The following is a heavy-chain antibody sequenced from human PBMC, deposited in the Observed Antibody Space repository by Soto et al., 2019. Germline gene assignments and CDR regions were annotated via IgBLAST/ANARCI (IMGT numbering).Heavy chain of an antibody. Sequence: SETLSLTSAVSGGTISSGGYSWSWIRQPPGKGLEWIGYIYHSGSTYYNPSLKSRVTISVDRSKNQFSLKLSSVTAADTAVYYCARVPDRWGQGTLVTVSS. D-gene: IGHD2-2*01. CDR1: GGTISSGGYS. J-gene: IGHJ5*02. CDR3: ARVPDR. CDR2: IYHSGST. V-gene: IGHV4-30-2*01.